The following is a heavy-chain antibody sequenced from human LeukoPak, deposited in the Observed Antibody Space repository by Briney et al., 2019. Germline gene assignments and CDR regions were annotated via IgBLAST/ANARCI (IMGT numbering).Heavy chain of an antibody. CDR3: AKPVGSSWYHWFDP. Sequence: GGSLRLSCAASGFTFSSYAMSWVRQAPGKGLEWVSAISGSGGSTYYADSVKGRFTISRDNSKNTLYMQMNSLRAEDTYVYYCAKPVGSSWYHWFDPWGQGTLVTVSS. D-gene: IGHD6-13*01. CDR1: GFTFSSYA. J-gene: IGHJ5*02. V-gene: IGHV3-23*01. CDR2: ISGSGGST.